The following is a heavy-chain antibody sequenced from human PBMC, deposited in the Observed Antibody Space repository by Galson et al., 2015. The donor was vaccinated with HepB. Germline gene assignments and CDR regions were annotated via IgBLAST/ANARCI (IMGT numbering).Heavy chain of an antibody. D-gene: IGHD3-10*01. CDR2: ISDSGGST. CDR1: GFTFSSYA. CDR3: AKLYYYGSGSYIREDFDY. Sequence: SLRLSCAASGFTFSSYAMSWVRQALGKGLEWVSSISDSGGSTYYADSVKGRFTISRDNSKNTLYLQMNSLRADDTAVYYCAKLYYYGSGSYIREDFDYWGQGTLVTVSS. J-gene: IGHJ4*02. V-gene: IGHV3-23*01.